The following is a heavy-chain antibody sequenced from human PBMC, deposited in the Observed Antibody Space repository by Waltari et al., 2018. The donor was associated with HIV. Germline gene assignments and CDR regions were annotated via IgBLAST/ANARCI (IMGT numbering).Heavy chain of an antibody. V-gene: IGHV3-21*01. Sequence: EVQLVESGGGLVKPGGSLRLSSVASGFLFNPFSMKWVRQAPGKGLEWVSSISSTSSFIYYADSLKGRFTVSRDNAKNSLYLQINNLRADDTAVYYCASEDCWGGPHQWGQGTLVTVSS. J-gene: IGHJ4*02. CDR2: ISSTSSFI. CDR3: ASEDCWGGPHQ. D-gene: IGHD3-3*01. CDR1: GFLFNPFS.